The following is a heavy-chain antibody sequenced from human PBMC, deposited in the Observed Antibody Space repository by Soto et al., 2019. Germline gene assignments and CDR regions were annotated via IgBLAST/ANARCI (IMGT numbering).Heavy chain of an antibody. D-gene: IGHD3-9*01. CDR3: ASLTGYYDTPGYFQH. CDR1: GYTFTSYG. Sequence: ASVKVSCKASGYTFTSYGISWVRQAPGQGLEWMGRIIAFNGNTNYAQKFQGRVTMTTDKSTSTAYMELSSLRSEDTAVYYCASLTGYYDTPGYFQHWGQGTLVTVSS. CDR2: IIAFNGNT. V-gene: IGHV1-18*01. J-gene: IGHJ1*01.